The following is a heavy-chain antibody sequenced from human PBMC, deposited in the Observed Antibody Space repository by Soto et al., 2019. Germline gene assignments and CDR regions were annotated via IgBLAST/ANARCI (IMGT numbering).Heavy chain of an antibody. CDR1: GYTFTGYY. J-gene: IGHJ6*03. Sequence: ASVKVSCKASGYTFTGYYMHWVRQAPGQGLEWMGWINPNSGGTNYAQKFQGWVTMTRDTSISTAYMELSRLRSDDTAVYYCARSRIFGVVIGYYYMDVWGKGTTVTVSS. CDR3: ARSRIFGVVIGYYYMDV. V-gene: IGHV1-2*04. CDR2: INPNSGGT. D-gene: IGHD3-3*01.